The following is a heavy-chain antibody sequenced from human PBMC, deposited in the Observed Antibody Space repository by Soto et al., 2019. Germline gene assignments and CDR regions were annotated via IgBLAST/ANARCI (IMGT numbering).Heavy chain of an antibody. CDR2: ISAYNGNT. Sequence: QVQLVQSGAEVKKPGASVKVSCKASGYTFTSYGISWVRQAPGQGLEWMGWISAYNGNTNYAQKLQGRVTMTTDTSTSTAYMELRSLRSDDTAVYYCARTYYDFWSGTREEYSQHWGQGTLVTVSS. D-gene: IGHD3-3*01. J-gene: IGHJ1*01. V-gene: IGHV1-18*01. CDR3: ARTYYDFWSGTREEYSQH. CDR1: GYTFTSYG.